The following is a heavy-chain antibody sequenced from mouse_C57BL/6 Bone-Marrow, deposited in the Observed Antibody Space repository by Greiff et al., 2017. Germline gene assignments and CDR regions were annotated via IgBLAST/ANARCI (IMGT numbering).Heavy chain of an antibody. V-gene: IGHV1-49*01. CDR2: FTMYSDAT. CDR1: YFAIMASD. CDR3: ARGLYAMDY. J-gene: IGHJ4*01. Sequence: LQQSGAELVRPGSSVKLSCTDSYFAIMASDMHWVKQRPGHGLEWIGSFTMYSDATEYSENFQGKATLTANTSSNPAYLQLSSLTSEDCAVYYCARGLYAMDYWGQGTSVTVSS.